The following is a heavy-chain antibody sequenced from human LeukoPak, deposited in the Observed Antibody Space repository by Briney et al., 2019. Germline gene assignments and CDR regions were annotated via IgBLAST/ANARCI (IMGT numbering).Heavy chain of an antibody. CDR1: GGSISSYY. V-gene: IGHV4-59*01. CDR2: IYYSGST. D-gene: IGHD6-13*01. Sequence: PSETLSLTCAVSGGSISSYYWSWIRQPPGKGLEWIGYIYYSGSTNYNPSLKSRVTISVDTSKNQFSLKLSSVTAADTAVYYCARALPTTGLHSSSWNWFDPWGQGTLVTVSS. CDR3: ARALPTTGLHSSSWNWFDP. J-gene: IGHJ5*02.